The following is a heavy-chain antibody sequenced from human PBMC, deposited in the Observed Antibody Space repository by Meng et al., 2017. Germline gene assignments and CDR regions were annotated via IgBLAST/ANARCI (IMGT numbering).Heavy chain of an antibody. Sequence: QVQLQQWGTALLKPSKTLSLTCAVYGGSFSGYYWSWIRQPPGKGLEWIGEINHSGSTNYNPSLKSRVTISVDTSKNQFSLKLSSVTAADTAVYYCARGSAHIAVASSWFDPWGQGTLVTVFS. V-gene: IGHV4-34*01. J-gene: IGHJ5*02. CDR2: INHSGST. CDR1: GGSFSGYY. D-gene: IGHD6-19*01. CDR3: ARGSAHIAVASSWFDP.